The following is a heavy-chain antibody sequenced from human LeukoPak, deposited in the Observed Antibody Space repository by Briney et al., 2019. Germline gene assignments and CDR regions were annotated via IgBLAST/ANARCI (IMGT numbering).Heavy chain of an antibody. Sequence: GGSLRLSCAAPGFTFSSDAMNWGRQAPGKGLEWVSAIIVSGGSTYYTDSAKGRCTISRDNSTNTLYLQMNSLRAEDTAVYYCAKDHRIQFTWGQGTLVTVSS. CDR3: AKDHRIQFT. D-gene: IGHD5-18*01. CDR1: GFTFSSDA. CDR2: IIVSGGST. V-gene: IGHV3-23*01. J-gene: IGHJ5*02.